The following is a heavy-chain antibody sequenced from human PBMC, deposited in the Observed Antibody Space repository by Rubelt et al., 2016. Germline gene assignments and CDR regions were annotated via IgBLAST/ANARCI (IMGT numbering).Heavy chain of an antibody. D-gene: IGHD5-18*01. Sequence: GGGNPESGYTNYVQKFQGRVTMTRDTSISTAYMELSRVRSDDTAVYFCARAKSGDSREYFQYWGQGTLATVSS. CDR3: ARAKSGDSREYFQY. V-gene: IGHV1-2*02. CDR2: GNPESGYT. J-gene: IGHJ1*01.